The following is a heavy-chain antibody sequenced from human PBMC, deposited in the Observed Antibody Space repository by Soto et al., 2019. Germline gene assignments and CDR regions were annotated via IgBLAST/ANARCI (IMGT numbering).Heavy chain of an antibody. CDR1: GFTFSDHY. CDR2: IRNKANSYFI. V-gene: IGHV3-72*01. D-gene: IGHD3-10*01. Sequence: EVQLVESGGGLVQPGGSLRLSCAASGFTFSDHYMDWVRQAPGKGLEWVGRIRNKANSYFIQYGASVKGRFIISRDDAQNSLYLQMTSLNTEDTVLYYCVRVRLSGPPAGEVYDFWGQVKMVTVSS. CDR3: VRVRLSGPPAGEVYDF. J-gene: IGHJ3*01.